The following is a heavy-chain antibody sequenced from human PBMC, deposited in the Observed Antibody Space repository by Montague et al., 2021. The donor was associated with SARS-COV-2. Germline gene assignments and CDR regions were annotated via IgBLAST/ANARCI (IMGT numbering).Heavy chain of an antibody. CDR3: ARRPGTFGAAFDI. J-gene: IGHJ3*02. V-gene: IGHV4-39*01. CDR1: GGSISSDSFY. Sequence: SETLSLTCTVSGGSISSDSFYWGWLRQPPGKGLEWIGLIYHGGGTYNGPSLKRRFSISVDTSKNQFSLKVTSVTAADTAVYYCARRPGTFGAAFDIWGLGTMVTVSS. CDR2: IYHGGGT. D-gene: IGHD3-10*01.